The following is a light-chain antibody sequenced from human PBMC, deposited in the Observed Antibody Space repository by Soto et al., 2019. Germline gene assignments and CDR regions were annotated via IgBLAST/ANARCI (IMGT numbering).Light chain of an antibody. CDR3: AAWDDSLSGPHVV. Sequence: QSVLTQPPSVSGAPGQRVTISCTGSSSNIGAGYDVHWYQQLPGTAPKLLIYRNNQRPSGVPDRFSGSKSGTSASLAISGLRSEDEADYYCAAWDDSLSGPHVVFGGGTKVTVL. CDR2: RNN. V-gene: IGLV1-47*01. CDR1: SSNIGAGYD. J-gene: IGLJ2*01.